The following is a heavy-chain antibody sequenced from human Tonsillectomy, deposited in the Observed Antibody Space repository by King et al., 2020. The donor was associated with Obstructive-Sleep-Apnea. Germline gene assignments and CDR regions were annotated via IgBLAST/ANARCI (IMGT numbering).Heavy chain of an antibody. Sequence: VQLVESGGGLVKPGGSLRLSCAASGFTFISYSMNWVRQAPGKGLEWVSSISSSSSYIYYADSVKGRFTISRDNAKNSLYLQMNSLRAEDTAVYYCASPGLARSFSYYFDYWGQGTLVTVSS. CDR2: ISSSSSYI. V-gene: IGHV3-21*01. CDR3: ASPGLARSFSYYFDY. D-gene: IGHD6-6*01. J-gene: IGHJ4*02. CDR1: GFTFISYS.